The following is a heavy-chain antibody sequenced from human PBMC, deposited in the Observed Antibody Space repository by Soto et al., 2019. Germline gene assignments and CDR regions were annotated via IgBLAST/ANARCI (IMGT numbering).Heavy chain of an antibody. CDR1: GFTFSSYE. J-gene: IGHJ6*02. V-gene: IGHV3-48*03. D-gene: IGHD4-4*01. CDR3: ARDLTTVTTDYGMDV. CDR2: ISSSGSTI. Sequence: EVQLVESGGGLVQPGGSLRLSCAASGFTFSSYEMNWVRQAPGKGLEWVSYISSSGSTIYYADSVKGRFTISRDNAKNSLYLQMNSLRAEDTAVYYCARDLTTVTTDYGMDVWGQGTTVTVSS.